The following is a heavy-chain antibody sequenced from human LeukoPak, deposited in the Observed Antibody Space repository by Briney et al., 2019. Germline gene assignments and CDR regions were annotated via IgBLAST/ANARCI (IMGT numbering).Heavy chain of an antibody. V-gene: IGHV3-7*01. J-gene: IGHJ4*02. Sequence: GGSLRLSCAASGFTFSSYWMSWVRQAPGKGLEWVANIKQDGSEKYYVDSVKGRFTISRDNSKNTLYLQMNSLRAEDTAVYYCAKDVAAAAGYFDYWGQGTLVTVSS. CDR1: GFTFSSYW. D-gene: IGHD6-13*01. CDR2: IKQDGSEK. CDR3: AKDVAAAAGYFDY.